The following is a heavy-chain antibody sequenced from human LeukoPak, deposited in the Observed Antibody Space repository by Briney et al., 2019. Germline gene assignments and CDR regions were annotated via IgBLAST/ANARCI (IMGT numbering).Heavy chain of an antibody. CDR2: IRYDGSNK. D-gene: IGHD1-26*01. V-gene: IGHV3-30*02. CDR1: GFTFSSYG. CDR3: ARKEGTTNAFDI. Sequence: GGSLRLSCAASGFTFSSYGMHWVRQAPGKGLEWVAFIRYDGSNKYYADSVKGRFTISRDNSKNTLYLQMNSLRAEDTAVYYCARKEGTTNAFDIWGQGTMVTVSS. J-gene: IGHJ3*02.